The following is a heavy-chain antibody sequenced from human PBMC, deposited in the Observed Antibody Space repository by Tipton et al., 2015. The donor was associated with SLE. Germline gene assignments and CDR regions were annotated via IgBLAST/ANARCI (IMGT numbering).Heavy chain of an antibody. D-gene: IGHD1-26*01. V-gene: IGHV4-34*01. CDR3: ARAEAIVGATLDY. J-gene: IGHJ4*02. Sequence: TLSLTCAVYGGSFSGYYWSWIRQPPGKGLEWIGEINHSGSTNYNPSLKSRVTISVDTSKNQFSLKLSSVTAADTAVYYCARAEAIVGATLDYWGQGTLVTVSS. CDR2: INHSGST. CDR1: GGSFSGYY.